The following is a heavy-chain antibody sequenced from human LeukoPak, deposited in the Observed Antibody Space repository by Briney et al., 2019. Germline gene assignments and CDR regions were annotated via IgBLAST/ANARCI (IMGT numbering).Heavy chain of an antibody. CDR1: GFSFSSYR. J-gene: IGHJ4*02. V-gene: IGHV3-21*01. D-gene: IGHD6-6*01. Sequence: PGGSLRLSCAASGFSFSSYRMNWVRQVPGKGLEWVASISSNNGYIYYADSVKGRFTISRDNGENSLHLQMNSLRAEDAAVYYCARDLGTRKSIAFADWGQGTLVTVSS. CDR3: ARDLGTRKSIAFAD. CDR2: ISSNNGYI.